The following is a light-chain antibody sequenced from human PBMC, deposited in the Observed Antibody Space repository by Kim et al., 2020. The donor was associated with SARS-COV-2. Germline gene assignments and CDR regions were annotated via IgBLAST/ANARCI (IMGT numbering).Light chain of an antibody. J-gene: IGKJ1*01. CDR2: DAA. Sequence: LSPGERATLSCRASQSISTCFIWWYQQPPQQPRLLLYDAASRGASITARVSGSGSARAFSLITSSLLQADDAVDYCNQQCSSPRTFGQGTKVDIK. CDR3: NQQCSSPRT. V-gene: IGKV3D-7*01. CDR1: QSISTCF.